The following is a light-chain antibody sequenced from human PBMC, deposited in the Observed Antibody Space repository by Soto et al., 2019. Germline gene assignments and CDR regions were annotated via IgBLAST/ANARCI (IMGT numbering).Light chain of an antibody. CDR3: QQRSNWPPALT. V-gene: IGKV3-11*01. CDR2: DAS. J-gene: IGKJ4*01. Sequence: EIVLTQSPATLSLSPGERATLSCRASQSVSSYLAWYQQKPGQAPRLLIYDASNRATSIPARFSGSGSGTDFTLTISSLAPEDFAVYYCQQRSNWPPALTFGGGTKVEIK. CDR1: QSVSSY.